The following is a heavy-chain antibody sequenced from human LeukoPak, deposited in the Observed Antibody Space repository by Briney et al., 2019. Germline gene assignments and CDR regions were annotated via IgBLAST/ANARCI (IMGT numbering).Heavy chain of an antibody. D-gene: IGHD6-13*01. Sequence: PGGSLRLSCAASGFTISDHYMDWVRQAPGKGLEWVGRTRNKANRYTTEYAASVKGRFTIPRDDSKNSLYLQMNSLRAEDTAVYYCASQPGHSSSWYASGYWGQGTLVTVSS. V-gene: IGHV3-72*01. CDR2: TRNKANRYTT. J-gene: IGHJ4*02. CDR1: GFTISDHY. CDR3: ASQPGHSSSWYASGY.